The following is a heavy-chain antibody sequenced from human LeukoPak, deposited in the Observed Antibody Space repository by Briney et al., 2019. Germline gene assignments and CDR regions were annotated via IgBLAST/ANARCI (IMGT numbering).Heavy chain of an antibody. J-gene: IGHJ4*02. Sequence: SETLSLTCAVYGASFSDFYWSWIRQPPGKGLEWIGEINRSGSTNFNPSLKSRVTISVDTSKNQFSLNLSSVTAADTAVYYCVRGLGHYSSDYWGQGTLVTVSS. V-gene: IGHV4-34*01. CDR2: INRSGST. CDR3: VRGLGHYSSDY. D-gene: IGHD5-18*01. CDR1: GASFSDFY.